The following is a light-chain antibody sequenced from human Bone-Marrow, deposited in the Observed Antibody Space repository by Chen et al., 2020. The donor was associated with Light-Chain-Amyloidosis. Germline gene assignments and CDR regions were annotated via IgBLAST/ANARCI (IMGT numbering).Light chain of an antibody. Sequence: SYVLTQPSSVSVAPGQTATIAYGGNNIGSTSVHWYQQTPGQAPLLVVYDDSDRPSGLPERLSGSNSGNTATLTISSVEAGDEADYYWQVWDRSSDRPVFGGGTKLTVL. V-gene: IGLV3-21*02. CDR1: NIGSTS. CDR2: DDS. J-gene: IGLJ3*02. CDR3: QVWDRSSDRPV.